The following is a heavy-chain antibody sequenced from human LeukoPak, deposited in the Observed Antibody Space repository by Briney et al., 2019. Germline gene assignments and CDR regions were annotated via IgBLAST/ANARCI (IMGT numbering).Heavy chain of an antibody. D-gene: IGHD3-16*01. CDR3: ARLPLGFGIDY. Sequence: PSETLSLTCTVSGGSISSSSYHWGWIRQPPGKGLEWIGSIYYSGSTYYNPSLKSRVTISVDTSKNQFSLKLSSVTAADTAVYYCARLPLGFGIDYWGQGTLVTVSS. CDR1: GGSISSSSYH. CDR2: IYYSGST. V-gene: IGHV4-39*01. J-gene: IGHJ4*02.